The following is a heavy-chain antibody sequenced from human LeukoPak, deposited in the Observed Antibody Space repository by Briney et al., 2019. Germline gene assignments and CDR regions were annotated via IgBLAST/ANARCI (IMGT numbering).Heavy chain of an antibody. D-gene: IGHD2-15*01. CDR1: GGSISSSSYY. J-gene: IGHJ4*02. CDR3: ARHSSRGFSSDY. CDR2: IYYSGST. V-gene: IGHV4-39*01. Sequence: SETLSLTCTVSGGSISSSSYYWGWIRQPPGKGLEWIGSIYYSGSTYYNPSLKSRVTISVDTSKNQFSLKLSSVTAADTVVYYCARHSSRGFSSDYWGQGTLVTVSS.